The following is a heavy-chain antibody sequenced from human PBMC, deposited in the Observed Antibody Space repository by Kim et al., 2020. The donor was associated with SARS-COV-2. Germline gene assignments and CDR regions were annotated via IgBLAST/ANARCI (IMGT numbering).Heavy chain of an antibody. V-gene: IGHV1-18*01. CDR2: ISAYNGNT. J-gene: IGHJ6*02. CDR1: GYTFTSYG. Sequence: ASVKFSCKASGYTFTSYGISWVRQAPGQGLEWMGWISAYNGNTNYAQKLQGRVTMTTDTSTSTAYMELRSLRSDDTAVYYCARLGGYSYGWAYYGMDVWGQGTTVTVSS. CDR3: ARLGGYSYGWAYYGMDV. D-gene: IGHD5-18*01.